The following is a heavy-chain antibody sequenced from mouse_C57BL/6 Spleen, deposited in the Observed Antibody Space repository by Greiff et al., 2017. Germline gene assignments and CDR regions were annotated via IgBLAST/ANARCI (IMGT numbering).Heavy chain of an antibody. CDR2: IWSGGST. CDR3: ASYDGYYYAMDY. D-gene: IGHD2-3*01. CDR1: GFSFTSYG. V-gene: IGHV2-2*01. Sequence: VQLQQSGPGLVQPSQCLSITCTVSGFSFTSYGVHWVRQSPGKGLEWLGVIWSGGSTDYNAAFISRLIISKDNSKSHIFFKMNSLQADDTAIYYCASYDGYYYAMDYWGQGTSVTVSS. J-gene: IGHJ4*01.